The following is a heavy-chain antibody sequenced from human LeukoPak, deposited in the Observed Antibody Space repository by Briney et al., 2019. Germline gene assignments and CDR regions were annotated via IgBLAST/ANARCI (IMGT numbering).Heavy chain of an antibody. Sequence: GASVKASCKASGYTFTRYYMHWVRQAPGQGLEWMGIINPSGGSTSYAQKFQGRVTMTRDTSTRIVYMELSSLRSEDTAVYYCARWGASGLALIYYYGMDVWGQGTTVTVSS. CDR1: GYTFTRYY. D-gene: IGHD3/OR15-3a*01. J-gene: IGHJ6*02. CDR3: ARWGASGLALIYYYGMDV. CDR2: INPSGGST. V-gene: IGHV1-46*01.